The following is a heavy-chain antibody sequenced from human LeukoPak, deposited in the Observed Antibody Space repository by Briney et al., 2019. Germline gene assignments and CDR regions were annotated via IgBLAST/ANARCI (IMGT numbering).Heavy chain of an antibody. V-gene: IGHV1-2*04. J-gene: IGHJ4*02. Sequence: ASVKVSCKASGYIFTGYYMHWVRQAPGQELEWMGWINPNSGGTNYAQKFQGWVTMTRDTSISTAYMELSRLRSDDTAVYYCARDLNGSGWYDYWGQGTLVTVSS. CDR1: GYIFTGYY. CDR3: ARDLNGSGWYDY. D-gene: IGHD6-19*01. CDR2: INPNSGGT.